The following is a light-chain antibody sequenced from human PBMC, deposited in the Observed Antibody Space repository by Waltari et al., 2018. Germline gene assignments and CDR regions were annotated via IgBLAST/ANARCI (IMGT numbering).Light chain of an antibody. CDR2: RNK. CDR1: SNNVGTQG. CDR3: SAWDSSLSAHV. V-gene: IGLV10-54*04. Sequence: QAGLTQPPSVSKGLRQTATLTCTGNSNNVGTQGANWLQQHQGHPPKILSSRNKNGPSGISERFSASRSGDTASLTITGLQPEDEADYYCSAWDSSLSAHVFGTGTKVTVL. J-gene: IGLJ1*01.